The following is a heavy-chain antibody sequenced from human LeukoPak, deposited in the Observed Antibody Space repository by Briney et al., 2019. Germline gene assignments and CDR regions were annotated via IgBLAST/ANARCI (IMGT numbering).Heavy chain of an antibody. J-gene: IGHJ4*02. Sequence: PGGSLRLFCVASGFDISYNYVGWVRQAPGKGLEWVSVIHTGGTTHYADSVKGRFTISRDNAKNSLYLQMNSLRAEDTAVYYCAKDGVYDFWSGYYLLDYWGQGTLVTVSS. D-gene: IGHD3-3*01. CDR1: GFDISYNY. CDR3: AKDGVYDFWSGYYLLDY. CDR2: IHTGGTT. V-gene: IGHV3-66*01.